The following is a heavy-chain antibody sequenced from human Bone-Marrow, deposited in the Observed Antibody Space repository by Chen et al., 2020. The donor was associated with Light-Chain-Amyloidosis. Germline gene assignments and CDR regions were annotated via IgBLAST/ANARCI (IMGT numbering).Heavy chain of an antibody. V-gene: IGHV3-30*03. Sequence: QVQLAESGGGVVQPGRSLRLSCAASGFTFSSYGMHWVRQAPGKGLEWVAVVSYDRTNKYYSDSVKGRFTISRDNSRNTLFLQMNSLRAEDTAVYYCARTSSGSYSVEYWGQGTLVTVSS. J-gene: IGHJ4*02. D-gene: IGHD1-26*01. CDR1: GFTFSSYG. CDR2: VSYDRTNK. CDR3: ARTSSGSYSVEY.